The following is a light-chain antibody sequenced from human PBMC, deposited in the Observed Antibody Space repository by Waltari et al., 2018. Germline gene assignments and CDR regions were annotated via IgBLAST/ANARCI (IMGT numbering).Light chain of an antibody. Sequence: QSALTQPASASGSPGQSITISCTGSSSDIGRYNYVSCYQQHPGQAPKLIILEVPNRPPGVSHRSSGSKPGNTASLTISGLQAEDEADYYCSSYTTINTLMVFGGGTHLTVL. CDR2: EVP. V-gene: IGLV2-14*01. CDR3: SSYTTINTLMV. CDR1: SSDIGRYNY. J-gene: IGLJ3*02.